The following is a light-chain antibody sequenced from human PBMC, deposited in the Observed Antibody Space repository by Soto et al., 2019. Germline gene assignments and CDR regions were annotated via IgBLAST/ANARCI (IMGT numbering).Light chain of an antibody. CDR3: QQYNSYWWT. Sequence: DIQMTQSPSTLSTSVGDRVTITCRASHNITSWLAWYQQKPGKAPKLLIYKASSLESGVPSRFSGSGSGTEFTLTISGLQPDDFATYFCQQYNSYWWTFGQGTKVDI. CDR1: HNITSW. CDR2: KAS. J-gene: IGKJ1*01. V-gene: IGKV1-5*03.